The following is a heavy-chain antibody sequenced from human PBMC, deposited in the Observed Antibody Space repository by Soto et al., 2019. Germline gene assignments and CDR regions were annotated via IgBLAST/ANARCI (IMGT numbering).Heavy chain of an antibody. CDR1: GFTVSSNY. CDR3: ARVYYDILTGLSYFDY. V-gene: IGHV3-53*01. D-gene: IGHD3-9*01. Sequence: GGSLRLSCAASGFTVSSNYMSWVRQAPGKGLEWVSVIYSGGSTYYADSVKGRFTISRDNSKNTLYLQMNSLRAEDTAVYYCARVYYDILTGLSYFDYWGQGTLVTVSS. CDR2: IYSGGST. J-gene: IGHJ4*02.